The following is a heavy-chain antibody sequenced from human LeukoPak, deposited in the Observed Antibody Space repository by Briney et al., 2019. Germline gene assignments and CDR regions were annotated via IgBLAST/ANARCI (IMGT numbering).Heavy chain of an antibody. CDR2: IYSSGST. V-gene: IGHV4-4*07. Sequence: SETLSLTCTVSGASISSYYWSWIRQPAGKGLQWIGRIYSSGSTNYNPSLKSRVTMSVDTSKNQFSLKLSSVTATDTAVYYCARVRLSSRGYSDDAFDIWGRGTMVTVSS. CDR3: ARVRLSSRGYSDDAFDI. CDR1: GASISSYY. J-gene: IGHJ3*02. D-gene: IGHD3-22*01.